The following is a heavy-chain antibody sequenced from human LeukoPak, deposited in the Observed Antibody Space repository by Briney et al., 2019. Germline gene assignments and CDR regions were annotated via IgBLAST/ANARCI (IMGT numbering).Heavy chain of an antibody. D-gene: IGHD2-2*01. V-gene: IGHV5-51*01. CDR3: AKIDRTYCGRSSCYALDY. Sequence: GESLKISCKASGYSFTSYWIGWVRQMPGKGLEWMGIIYPGDSDTRYSPSFQGQVTISADKSISTAYLQWSSLKASDTAMYCCAKIDRTYCGRSSCYALDYWGQGTLVTVSS. CDR2: IYPGDSDT. CDR1: GYSFTSYW. J-gene: IGHJ4*02.